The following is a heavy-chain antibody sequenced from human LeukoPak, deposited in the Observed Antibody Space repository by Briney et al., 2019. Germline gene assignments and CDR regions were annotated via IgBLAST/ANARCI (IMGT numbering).Heavy chain of an antibody. CDR1: GGFISSYF. Sequence: SETLSLTCTVSGGFISSYFWSWIRQPPGKRLEWIGYIYYSGSTNYNPSLKSRVTISVDTSKNQFSLRLTSVTAADTAMYYCARMFARNWYFDLWGRGTLVTVSS. D-gene: IGHD3-10*02. CDR3: ARMFARNWYFDL. J-gene: IGHJ2*01. CDR2: IYYSGST. V-gene: IGHV4-59*08.